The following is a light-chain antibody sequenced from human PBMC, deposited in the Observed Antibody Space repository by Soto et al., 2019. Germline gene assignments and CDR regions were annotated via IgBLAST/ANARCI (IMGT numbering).Light chain of an antibody. V-gene: IGKV1-12*01. CDR2: AAS. CDR3: QQANSFPCT. CDR1: HGITSW. J-gene: IGKJ5*01. Sequence: QSPWSLSASSRERVTITSGASHGITSWLAWYQQKPGKAPKLLIYAASSLQSGVPSRFSGSGSGTDFTLTISSLQPEDFATYYCQQANSFPCTFGQGTRVEIK.